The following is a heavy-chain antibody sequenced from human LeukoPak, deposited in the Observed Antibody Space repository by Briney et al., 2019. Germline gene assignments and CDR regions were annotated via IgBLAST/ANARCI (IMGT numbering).Heavy chain of an antibody. Sequence: SETLSLTCAVYGGSFSGYYWSWIRQPPGKGLEWIGEINHSGSTNYNPSLKSRVTISVDTPKNQFSLKLSSVTAADTAVYYCARVNPGLYDSTPFDYWGQGTLVTVSS. V-gene: IGHV4-34*01. CDR3: ARVNPGLYDSTPFDY. J-gene: IGHJ4*02. CDR2: INHSGST. CDR1: GGSFSGYY. D-gene: IGHD3-22*01.